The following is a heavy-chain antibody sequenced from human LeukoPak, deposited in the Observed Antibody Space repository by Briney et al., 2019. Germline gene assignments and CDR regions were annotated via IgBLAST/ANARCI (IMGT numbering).Heavy chain of an antibody. D-gene: IGHD3-22*01. CDR1: GYSFTDYI. CDR3: ARLMDNNYDGSAFDY. V-gene: IGHV1-18*01. CDR2: IGTYDGHT. J-gene: IGHJ4*02. Sequence: ASVKVSCKTSGYSFTDYIIAWVRQAPGQGLEWLGWIGTYDGHTSYAQKVQGRVTMTTDTSATTAYLGLRSLTSDDTALYYCARLMDNNYDGSAFDYWGQGTLVTVSS.